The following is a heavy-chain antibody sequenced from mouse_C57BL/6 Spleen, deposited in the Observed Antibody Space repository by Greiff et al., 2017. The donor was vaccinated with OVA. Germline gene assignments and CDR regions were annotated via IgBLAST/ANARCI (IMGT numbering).Heavy chain of an antibody. CDR2: IDPSDSET. J-gene: IGHJ2*01. CDR3: ARSNWDYFDY. V-gene: IGHV1-52*01. D-gene: IGHD4-1*01. CDR1: GYTFTSYW. Sequence: QVQLQQPGAELVRPGSSVKLSCKASGYTFTSYWMPWVKQRPIQGLEWIGNIDPSDSETHYNQKFKDKATLTVDKSSSTAYMQLSSLTSEDSAVYYCARSNWDYFDYWGQGTTLTVSS.